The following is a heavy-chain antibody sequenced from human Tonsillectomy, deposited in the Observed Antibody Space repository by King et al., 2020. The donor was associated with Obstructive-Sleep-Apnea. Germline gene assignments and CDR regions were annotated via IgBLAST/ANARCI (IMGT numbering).Heavy chain of an antibody. J-gene: IGHJ5*01. D-gene: IGHD3-22*01. CDR1: CDSIKNDDYY. Sequence: QLQESGPGLVKPSQTLFLTCTVSCDSIKNDDYYWTWIRQPPGKGLEWIGDIHHIGTINYNPSLKRRVTMSIETSKKQFSLNLRSVTAADTAVYYGAKDWESYYFDSSGYNSRGWFDSWGQGTLVTVSS. CDR2: IHHIGTI. V-gene: IGHV4-30-4*01. CDR3: AKDWESYYFDSSGYNSRGWFDS.